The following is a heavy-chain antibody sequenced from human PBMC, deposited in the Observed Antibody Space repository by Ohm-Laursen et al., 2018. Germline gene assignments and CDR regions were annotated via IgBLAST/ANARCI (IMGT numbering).Heavy chain of an antibody. CDR3: AKLATEAYGDNVIDY. D-gene: IGHD4-17*01. J-gene: IGHJ4*02. Sequence: SLRLSCAASGFTFSSYAMSWVRQAPGKGLEWVSAISGSGGSTYYANSVKGRFTISRDNSKNPLYLQMNRLRAEDTAVYDCAKLATEAYGDNVIDYWGQGTLVTVSS. V-gene: IGHV3-23*01. CDR2: ISGSGGST. CDR1: GFTFSSYA.